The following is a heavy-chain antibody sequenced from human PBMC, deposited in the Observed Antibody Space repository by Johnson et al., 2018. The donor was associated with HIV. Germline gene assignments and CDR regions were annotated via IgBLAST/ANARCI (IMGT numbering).Heavy chain of an antibody. V-gene: IGHV3-43D*03. CDR2: IRWDGAIT. Sequence: VQLVESGGGLVQPGGSLRLSCAASGFTFDDYAMHWVRQAPGNGLEWVSLIRWDGAITHYADSVTGRFTISRDNSRNSLYRQMKSLRPEDTALYYCARAEIYEGRVGDFAFDIWGRGTMVTVSS. D-gene: IGHD3-10*01. CDR1: GFTFDDYA. CDR3: ARAEIYEGRVGDFAFDI. J-gene: IGHJ3*02.